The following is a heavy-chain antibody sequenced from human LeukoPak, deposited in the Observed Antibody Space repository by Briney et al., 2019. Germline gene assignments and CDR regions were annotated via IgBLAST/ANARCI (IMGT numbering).Heavy chain of an antibody. CDR2: IYYSGST. CDR3: ARGRRSTCEGYDY. Sequence: SETLSLTCTVSGGSISSSNYYWGWILQPPGKGLEWIGSIYYSGSTYYNPSLKSRVTISVDTSKNQFSLKLSSVTAADTAVYYCARGRRSTCEGYDYWGQGTLVTVSS. V-gene: IGHV4-39*07. D-gene: IGHD3-10*01. J-gene: IGHJ4*02. CDR1: GGSISSSNYY.